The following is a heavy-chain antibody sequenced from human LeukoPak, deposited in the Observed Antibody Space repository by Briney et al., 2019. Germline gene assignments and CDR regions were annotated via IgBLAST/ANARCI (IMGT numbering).Heavy chain of an antibody. V-gene: IGHV1-69*05. CDR3: ARGVRGYRYGLYNWFDP. CDR1: GGTFSSYT. CDR2: IIPIFGTA. D-gene: IGHD5-18*01. J-gene: IGHJ5*02. Sequence: SVKVSCKASGGTFSSYTISWVRQAPGQGLEWMGRIIPIFGTANYAQKFQGRVTITTDESTSTAYMELSSLRSEDTAVYYCARGVRGYRYGLYNWFDPWGQGTLVTVSS.